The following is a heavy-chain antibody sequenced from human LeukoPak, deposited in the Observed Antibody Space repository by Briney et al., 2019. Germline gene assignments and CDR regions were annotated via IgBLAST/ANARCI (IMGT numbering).Heavy chain of an antibody. V-gene: IGHV1-69*05. J-gene: IGHJ3*02. CDR1: GGTFSSYA. CDR2: IIPIFGTA. CDR3: ARETSSSSAFDI. Sequence: ASVKVSCKASGGTFSSYAISWVRQAPGQGLEWMGGIIPIFGTANYAQKFQGRVTITTDESTSTASMELSSLRSEDTAVYYCARETSSSSAFDIWGQGTMVTVSS. D-gene: IGHD6-6*01.